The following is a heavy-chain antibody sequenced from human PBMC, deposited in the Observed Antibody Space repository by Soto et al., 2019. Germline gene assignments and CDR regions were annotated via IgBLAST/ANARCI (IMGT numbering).Heavy chain of an antibody. D-gene: IGHD2-2*01. CDR2: IYPGDSDT. Sequence: ESLKISCKGSGYSFTSYWIGWVRQMPGKGLEWMGIIYPGDSDTRYSPSFQGQVTISADKSISTAYLQWSSLKASDTAMYYCARQSALVTNYYYYYGMDVWGQGTTVTVSS. CDR3: ARQSALVTNYYYYYGMDV. J-gene: IGHJ6*02. CDR1: GYSFTSYW. V-gene: IGHV5-51*01.